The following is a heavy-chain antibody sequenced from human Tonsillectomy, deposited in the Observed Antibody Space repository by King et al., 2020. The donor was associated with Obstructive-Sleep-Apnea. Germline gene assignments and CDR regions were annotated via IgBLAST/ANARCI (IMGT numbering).Heavy chain of an antibody. J-gene: IGHJ4*02. CDR1: GFTFSNAW. V-gene: IGHV3-15*01. D-gene: IGHD5-12*01. Sequence: VQLVESGGGLVKPGGSLRLSCAASGFTFSNAWMSWVRQAPGKGLEWVGRIKSKTDGGTTDYAAPVKGRFTISRDDSKNTLYLQMNSLKTEETAVYYWVRGYSGYDSYFDYWGQGTLVTVSS. CDR3: VRGYSGYDSYFDY. CDR2: IKSKTDGGTT.